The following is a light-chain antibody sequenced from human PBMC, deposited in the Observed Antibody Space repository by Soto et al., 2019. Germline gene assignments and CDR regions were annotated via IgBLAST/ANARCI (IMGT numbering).Light chain of an antibody. CDR1: QSVSSH. V-gene: IGKV3D-15*01. J-gene: IGKJ1*01. Sequence: EIRMTQSPATLSVSPGDNATLSCRASQSVSSHVVWYQQKPGQAPRLLISDSSTRAPGIPARFSGSGSGTEFTLTISSLQSDDFAVYDCQQFGDWPSFGLGTKVEI. CDR3: QQFGDWPS. CDR2: DSS.